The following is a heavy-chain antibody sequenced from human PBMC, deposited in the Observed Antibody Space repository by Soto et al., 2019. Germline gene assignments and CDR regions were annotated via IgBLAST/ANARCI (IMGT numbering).Heavy chain of an antibody. CDR1: GGPSAGKA. J-gene: IGHJ4*02. D-gene: IGHD2-2*01. V-gene: IGHV1-69*01. CDR3: ATALGCRSTSCTLDY. CDR2: FIPVSGAA. Sequence: QVQLVQSGAEVKKPGSSVRVPCKAPGGPSAGKALSGVRRPPGQGLEWMGGFIPVSGAAHYAQKFQGRVTITADESTSTAYMELSSLSSQDTAVYYCATALGCRSTSCTLDYWGQGTRVIVSS.